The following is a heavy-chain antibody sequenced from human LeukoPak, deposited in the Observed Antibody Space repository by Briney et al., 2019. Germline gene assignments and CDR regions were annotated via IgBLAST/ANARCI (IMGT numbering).Heavy chain of an antibody. CDR3: ARDYEWELSFDY. Sequence: GRSLRLSCAASGFAFNTYAMHWVRQAPGKGLEWVAVISYDGSNKYYADSVKGRFTISRDNSKNTLYLQMNSLRAEDTAVYYCARDYEWELSFDYWGQGTLVTVSS. V-gene: IGHV3-30*19. J-gene: IGHJ4*02. CDR1: GFAFNTYA. CDR2: ISYDGSNK. D-gene: IGHD1-26*01.